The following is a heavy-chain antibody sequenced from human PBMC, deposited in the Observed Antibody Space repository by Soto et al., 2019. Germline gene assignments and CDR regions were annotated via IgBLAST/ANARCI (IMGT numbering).Heavy chain of an antibody. Sequence: GGSLRLSCAASGFTFSSYAMSWVRQAPGKGLEWVSAISGSGGSTYYADSVKGRFTISRDNSKNTLNLQMNSLKAEDTAVYYCAKDYDILTGYYTGPGDAFDIWGQGTMVTGSS. V-gene: IGHV3-23*01. CDR1: GFTFSSYA. J-gene: IGHJ3*02. CDR2: ISGSGGST. CDR3: AKDYDILTGYYTGPGDAFDI. D-gene: IGHD3-9*01.